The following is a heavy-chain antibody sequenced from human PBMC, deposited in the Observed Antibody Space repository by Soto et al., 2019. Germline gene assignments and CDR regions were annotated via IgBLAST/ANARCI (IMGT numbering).Heavy chain of an antibody. V-gene: IGHV1-24*01. D-gene: IGHD2-15*01. Sequence: ASVKVSCKVSGYTLTELSMNWVRQAPGKGLEWMGGFDPEDGETIYAQKFQGRVTMTEDTSTDTAYMELSSLRSEDTAVYYCAADSPFHCSGGCCYDAFDIWGQGTMVTVSS. CDR1: GYTLTELS. CDR2: FDPEDGET. CDR3: AADSPFHCSGGCCYDAFDI. J-gene: IGHJ3*02.